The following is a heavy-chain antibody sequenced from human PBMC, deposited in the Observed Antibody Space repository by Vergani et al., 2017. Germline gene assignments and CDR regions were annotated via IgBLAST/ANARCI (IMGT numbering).Heavy chain of an antibody. Sequence: QVQLVQSGAEVKKPGASVKVSCKASGYTFTRYGISWVRQAPGHGLEWMGWISAYNGNTNYAQKLQGRVTMTTDTSTSTAYMELRSLRSDDTAVYYCARNRFYDSSGYYLFDYWGQGTLVTVSS. J-gene: IGHJ4*02. D-gene: IGHD3-22*01. CDR3: ARNRFYDSSGYYLFDY. CDR1: GYTFTRYG. V-gene: IGHV1-18*01. CDR2: ISAYNGNT.